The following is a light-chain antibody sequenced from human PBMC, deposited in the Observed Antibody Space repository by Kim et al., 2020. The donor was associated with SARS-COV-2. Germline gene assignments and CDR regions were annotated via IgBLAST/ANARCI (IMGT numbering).Light chain of an antibody. Sequence: ASVGDGVTITCRTSQAISTYLAGYQQKPGMVTKVLIYGASALRSGVTSRFSGSGSGTDFTLTISSLQPEDVATYYCQQYDSAPWTFGQGTKVDIK. CDR2: GAS. J-gene: IGKJ1*01. V-gene: IGKV1-27*01. CDR1: QAISTY. CDR3: QQYDSAPWT.